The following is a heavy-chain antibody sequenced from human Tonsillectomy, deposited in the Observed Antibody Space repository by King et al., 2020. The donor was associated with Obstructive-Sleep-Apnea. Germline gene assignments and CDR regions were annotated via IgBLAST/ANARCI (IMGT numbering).Heavy chain of an antibody. CDR3: ARDGPVVVPAAMPGFNWFDP. V-gene: IGHV3-30-3*01. J-gene: IGHJ5*02. CDR1: GFTLSTYA. CDR2: ISYDGSNK. Sequence: VQLVESGGGVVQPGRSLRLSCAASGFTLSTYAMYWVRQAPGKGLEWVAVISYDGSNKYYADSVKGRFTISRDNSKNTLYLQMNSLRAEDTAVYYCARDGPVVVPAAMPGFNWFDPWGQGTLVIVSS. D-gene: IGHD2-2*01.